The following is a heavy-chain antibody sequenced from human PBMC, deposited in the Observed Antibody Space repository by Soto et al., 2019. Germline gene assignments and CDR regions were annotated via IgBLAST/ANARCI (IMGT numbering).Heavy chain of an antibody. CDR1: GFTFSSYS. CDR2: ISSSSSTI. V-gene: IGHV3-48*02. J-gene: IGHJ5*02. Sequence: EVQLVEPGGGLVQPGGSLRLSCAASGFTFSSYSMNWVRQAPGKWLEWVSYISSSSSTIYYADSVKGRFTISRDHAKNSLYLPMNSLRDEDTAVYYCAREGGLLNWFDHWGPGTLVTVAS. D-gene: IGHD1-26*01. CDR3: AREGGLLNWFDH.